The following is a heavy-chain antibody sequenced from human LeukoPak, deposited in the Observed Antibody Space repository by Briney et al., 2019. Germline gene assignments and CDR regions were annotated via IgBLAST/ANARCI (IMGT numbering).Heavy chain of an antibody. D-gene: IGHD6-19*01. CDR3: ARRRSDLTWYGP. V-gene: IGHV4-39*07. J-gene: IGHJ5*02. CDR1: GGSISSGGYY. Sequence: PSETLSLTCAVSGGSISSGGYYWAWIRQPPGKGLECIGGIRYSGSTYFNPSLKSRVTISIDTSKNQISLNLISVTAADTAIYYCARRRSDLTWYGPWGQGTLVTVSS. CDR2: IRYSGST.